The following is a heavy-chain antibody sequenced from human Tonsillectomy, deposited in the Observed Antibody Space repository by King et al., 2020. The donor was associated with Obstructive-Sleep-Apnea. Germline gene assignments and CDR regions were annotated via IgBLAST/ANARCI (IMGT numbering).Heavy chain of an antibody. V-gene: IGHV3-53*04. CDR3: ARNGGFGELLTPPKSDY. Sequence: VQLVESGGDLVQPGGSLRLSCAASGFTVSSNYMSWFRQAPGKGLEWVSIIYTGGITYYADSVKGRFTISRHNSENTVYLQMNSLRPDDTAVYYCARNGGFGELLTPPKSDYWGQGTLVTVSS. CDR2: IYTGGIT. CDR1: GFTVSSNY. J-gene: IGHJ4*02. D-gene: IGHD3-10*01.